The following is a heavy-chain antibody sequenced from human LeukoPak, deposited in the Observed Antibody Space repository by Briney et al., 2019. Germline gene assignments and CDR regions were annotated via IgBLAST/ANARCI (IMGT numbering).Heavy chain of an antibody. V-gene: IGHV3-30*02. Sequence: PGGSLTLSCPASGFSFSSYGMHWVRQAPGKGLEWVAFIRYYGSKKYYADSVRGRFTIARDTSKHTLYLQMNSLRAEDTAVYYCAESSDYYDSRGGAFDIWGQGTMVTVSS. CDR1: GFSFSSYG. CDR2: IRYYGSKK. D-gene: IGHD3-22*01. CDR3: AESSDYYDSRGGAFDI. J-gene: IGHJ3*02.